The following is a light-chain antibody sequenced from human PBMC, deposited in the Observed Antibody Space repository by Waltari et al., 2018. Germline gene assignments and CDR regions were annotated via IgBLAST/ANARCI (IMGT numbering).Light chain of an antibody. CDR3: ETGGHGTWV. CDR2: VNSDGSH. V-gene: IGLV4-69*01. Sequence: QLVLTQSPSASASLGASVKLTCTLSSGHSSNIIAWLQQRPERGPRYLMKVNSDGSHYKGDDIPDRFSGPSSGAERYLTISSLQSEDEADYYCETGGHGTWVFGGGTKLTVL. J-gene: IGLJ3*02. CDR1: SGHSSNI.